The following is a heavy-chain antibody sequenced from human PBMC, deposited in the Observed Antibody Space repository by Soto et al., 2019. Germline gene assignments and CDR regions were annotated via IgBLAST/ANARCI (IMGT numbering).Heavy chain of an antibody. D-gene: IGHD2-15*01. J-gene: IGHJ2*01. CDR2: ISSSSSTI. CDR3: ARGYCSGGSCYYPSPRYFDL. Sequence: EVQLVESGGGLVQPGGSLRLSCAASGFTFSSYSMNRVRQAPGKGLEWVSYISSSSSTIYYADSVKGRFTISRDNAKNSLYLQMNSLRAEDTAVYYCARGYCSGGSCYYPSPRYFDLWGRGTLVTVSS. CDR1: GFTFSSYS. V-gene: IGHV3-48*01.